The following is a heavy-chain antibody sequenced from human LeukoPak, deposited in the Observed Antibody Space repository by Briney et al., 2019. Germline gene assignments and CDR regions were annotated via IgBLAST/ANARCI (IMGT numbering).Heavy chain of an antibody. CDR1: GFTFSSYG. CDR3: ARDVYYGSGSPRLDY. V-gene: IGHV3-30*03. J-gene: IGHJ4*02. Sequence: GGSLRLSCAASGFTFSSYGMHWVRQAPGKGLEWVAIISYDGFNKYYADSVKGRFTISRDNSKNTLYLQMNSLRPEDTAIYYCARDVYYGSGSPRLDYWGQGTLVTVSS. CDR2: ISYDGFNK. D-gene: IGHD3-10*01.